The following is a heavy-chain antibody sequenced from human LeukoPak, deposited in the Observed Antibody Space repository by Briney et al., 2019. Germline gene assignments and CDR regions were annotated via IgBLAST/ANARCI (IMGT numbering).Heavy chain of an antibody. J-gene: IGHJ3*02. CDR3: ASTYSSSWPVPHRGFDI. V-gene: IGHV4-31*03. D-gene: IGHD6-13*01. Sequence: PSETLSLTCTVSGGSISSGGYYWSWIRQHPGKGLEWIGYIYYSGSTYYNPSLKSRVTISVDTSKNQFSLKLSSVTAADTAVYYCASTYSSSWPVPHRGFDIWGQGTMVTVSS. CDR2: IYYSGST. CDR1: GGSISSGGYY.